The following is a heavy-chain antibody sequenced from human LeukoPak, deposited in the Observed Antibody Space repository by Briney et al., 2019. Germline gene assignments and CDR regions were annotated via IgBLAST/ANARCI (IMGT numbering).Heavy chain of an antibody. D-gene: IGHD2-15*01. V-gene: IGHV4-31*03. CDR2: IYYSGST. J-gene: IGHJ3*02. CDR3: ARESPTDCSGGSCYSRDAFDI. CDR1: GGSISSGGYY. Sequence: PSETLSLTCTVSGGSISSGGYYWSWIRQHPGKGLEWIGYIYYSGSTYYNPSLKSRVTISVDTSKNQFSLKLSSVTAADTAVYYCARESPTDCSGGSCYSRDAFDIRGQGTMVTVSS.